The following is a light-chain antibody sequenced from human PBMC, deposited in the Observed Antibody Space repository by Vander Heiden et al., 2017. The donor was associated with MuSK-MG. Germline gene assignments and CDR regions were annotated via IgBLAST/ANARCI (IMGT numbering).Light chain of an antibody. CDR3: QQYNNWPPLT. Sequence: IVMTQSPATLSVSPGESATLSCRASQWVSSNLAWYQQKPGQAPRLLIYGASTSATGIPARFSGSGSGTEFTLTISSRQSEDFAVYYCQQYNNWPPLTFGGGTKVEIK. J-gene: IGKJ4*01. V-gene: IGKV3-15*01. CDR1: QWVSSN. CDR2: GAS.